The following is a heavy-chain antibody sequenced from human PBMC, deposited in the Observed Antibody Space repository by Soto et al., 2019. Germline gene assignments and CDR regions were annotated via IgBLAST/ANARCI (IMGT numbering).Heavy chain of an antibody. CDR2: MSNDGNNM. Sequence: GGSLRLSCAASGFSFSDYGIHWVRQAPGKGLEWVAFMSNDGNNMYYSDSVEGRFIISRDNSENTVSLQMNSLRAEDTAVYYCAKDRIHLWSFDYWGQGTLVTVSS. J-gene: IGHJ4*02. D-gene: IGHD5-18*01. V-gene: IGHV3-30*18. CDR1: GFSFSDYG. CDR3: AKDRIHLWSFDY.